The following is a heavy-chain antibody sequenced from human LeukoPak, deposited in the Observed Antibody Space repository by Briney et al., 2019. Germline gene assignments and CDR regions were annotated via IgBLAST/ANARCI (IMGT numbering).Heavy chain of an antibody. CDR3: AKGPGDIYSSTSCYWDWYFDL. CDR2: ISGSGGST. CDR1: GFTFSSYA. Sequence: GGSLRLSCAASGFTFSSYAMSWVRQAPGKGLEWVSAISGSGGSTYYADSVKGRFTISRDNSKNTLYLQMNSLRAEDTAVYYCAKGPGDIYSSTSCYWDWYFDLWGRGTLVTVSS. V-gene: IGHV3-23*01. D-gene: IGHD2-2*01. J-gene: IGHJ2*01.